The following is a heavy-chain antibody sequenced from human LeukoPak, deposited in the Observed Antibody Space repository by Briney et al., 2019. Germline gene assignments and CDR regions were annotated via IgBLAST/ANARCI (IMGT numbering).Heavy chain of an antibody. D-gene: IGHD4-11*01. CDR2: IYYSGST. J-gene: IGHJ4*02. CDR1: GGSISSHY. V-gene: IGHV4-59*11. CDR3: ARVVEGAMTTVTTFDY. Sequence: SETLSLTCTVSGGSISSHYWSWIRQPPGKELEWIGYIYYSGSTNYNPSLKSRVTISVDTSKNQFSLKLSSVTAADTAVYYCARVVEGAMTTVTTFDYWGQGTLVTVSS.